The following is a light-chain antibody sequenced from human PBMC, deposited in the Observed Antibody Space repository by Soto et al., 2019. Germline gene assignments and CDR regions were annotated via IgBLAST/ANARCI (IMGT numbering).Light chain of an antibody. CDR1: SSDVGGYNY. CDR2: EVN. J-gene: IGLJ2*01. Sequence: QSVLTQPPSSSGSPGQPVTISCTGTSSDVGGYNYVSWYQQHPGKAPKLMIYEVNKRPSGVPDRFSGSKSDNTASLTVSGLQAEDEADYYCNSYAXSNNRLFGGGTQLTVL. V-gene: IGLV2-8*01. CDR3: NSYAXSNNRL.